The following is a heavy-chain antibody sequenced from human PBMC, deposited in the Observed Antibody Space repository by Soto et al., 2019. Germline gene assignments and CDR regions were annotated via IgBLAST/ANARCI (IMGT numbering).Heavy chain of an antibody. J-gene: IGHJ3*02. V-gene: IGHV3-23*01. D-gene: IGHD2-15*01. Sequence: GSLRLAFVASGITFSSYGVSWVRQAPGKGLEWGCGVSDTGRSTYCADSVKGRFIISRENSKSTLYLQMNSLRVDDTAIYYCAKRATGVATTLGAFDMWGQGTMVTVSS. CDR3: AKRATGVATTLGAFDM. CDR2: VSDTGRST. CDR1: GITFSSYG.